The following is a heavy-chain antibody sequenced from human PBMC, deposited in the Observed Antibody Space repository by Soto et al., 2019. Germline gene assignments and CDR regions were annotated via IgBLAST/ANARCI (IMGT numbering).Heavy chain of an antibody. CDR3: AKEPGTTIPDYYFDY. Sequence: GGSLRLSCAASGFTFSSYGMHWVRQAPGKGLEWVAVISYDGSNKYYADSVKGRFTISRDNSKNTLYLQMNSLRAEDTAVYYCAKEPGTTIPDYYFDYWGQGTLVTVSS. J-gene: IGHJ4*02. D-gene: IGHD1-1*01. CDR1: GFTFSSYG. CDR2: ISYDGSNK. V-gene: IGHV3-30*18.